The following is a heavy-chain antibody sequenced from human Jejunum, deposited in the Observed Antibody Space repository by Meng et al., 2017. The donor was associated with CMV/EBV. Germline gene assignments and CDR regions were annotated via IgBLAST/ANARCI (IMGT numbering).Heavy chain of an antibody. CDR3: AKDPDSYMATLGTTFDS. D-gene: IGHD2-2*01. V-gene: IGHV3-23*01. CDR2: ISHSGNTT. Sequence: FTTFAMSGVPQAPGKELEWVSTISHSGNTTHYAGSVKGRFTISKDNSDNTLYLQMNSLRADDTALYYCAKDPDSYMATLGTTFDSWGQGSLVTVSS. J-gene: IGHJ4*02. CDR1: FTTFA.